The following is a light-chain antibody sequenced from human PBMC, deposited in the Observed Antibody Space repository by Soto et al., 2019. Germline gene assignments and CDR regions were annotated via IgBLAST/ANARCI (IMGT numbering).Light chain of an antibody. CDR3: AAWDAGLRSVV. CDR1: SSNIGNY. CDR2: DDN. V-gene: IGLV1-51*01. J-gene: IGLJ2*01. Sequence: QSVLTQPPSVSAAPGQKVAISCSGSSSNIGNYVSWYQHLPGTAPKLLIFDDNNRPSGIPDRFSGSKSGTSATLGITGLQAGDEADYFCAAWDAGLRSVVFGGGTKVTVL.